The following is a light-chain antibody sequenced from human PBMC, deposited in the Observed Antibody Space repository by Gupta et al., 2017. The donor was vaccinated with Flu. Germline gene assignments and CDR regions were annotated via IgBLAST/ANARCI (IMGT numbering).Light chain of an antibody. J-gene: IGLJ1*01. CDR3: ISYTTSTFI. V-gene: IGLV2-14*03. CDR1: SSDIGDYTY. CDR2: DLS. Sequence: QSALTQPASVSGSPGQSITISCTGTSSDIGDYTYVSWYQQHPGKAPKLMIYDLSNRPSGISNRFSGSKSGNTASLTISGLQAEDEADYYCISYTTSTFIFGTGTKITVL.